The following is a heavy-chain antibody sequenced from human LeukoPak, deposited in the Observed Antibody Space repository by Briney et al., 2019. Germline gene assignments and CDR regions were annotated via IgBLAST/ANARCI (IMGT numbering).Heavy chain of an antibody. V-gene: IGHV3-7*01. CDR2: INQHGSEN. CDR1: GFTFSNYW. D-gene: IGHD3-22*01. J-gene: IGHJ4*02. CDR3: ARATYYDSSGYWGYYFDY. Sequence: GGSLRLSCAASGFTFSNYWMSWVRQATGKGLEWVANINQHGSENYYVDSVRGRFTISRDNVQNSLFLQMNSLRAEDTAVYYCARATYYDSSGYWGYYFDYWGQGTLVTVSS.